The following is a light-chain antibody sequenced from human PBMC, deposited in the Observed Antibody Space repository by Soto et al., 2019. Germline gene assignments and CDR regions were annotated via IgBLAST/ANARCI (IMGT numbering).Light chain of an antibody. V-gene: IGKV1-27*01. CDR1: QGIRNF. CDR3: QKYSSVIT. Sequence: DIQMTQSPSSLSASVGDRVTITCRASQGIRNFLAWYQQKPGKVPKLLISAASTLESGVPSRFSGSGAGTDFTLTITSLQPEDVATYYFQKYSSVITFGQGTRLEIK. CDR2: AAS. J-gene: IGKJ5*01.